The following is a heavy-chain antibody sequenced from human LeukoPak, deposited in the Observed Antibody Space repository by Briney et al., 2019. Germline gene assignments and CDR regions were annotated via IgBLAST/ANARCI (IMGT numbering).Heavy chain of an antibody. J-gene: IGHJ6*02. CDR2: MNPNSGNT. Sequence: GASVKVSCKASGYTFTSYDINWVRQATGQGLEWMGWMNPNSGNTGYAQKFQGRVTMTRNTSISTAYMELSSLRSEDTAVYYCARGQGSRYSYGSYYYHGMDVWGQGTTVTVSS. D-gene: IGHD5-18*01. V-gene: IGHV1-8*01. CDR3: ARGQGSRYSYGSYYYHGMDV. CDR1: GYTFTSYD.